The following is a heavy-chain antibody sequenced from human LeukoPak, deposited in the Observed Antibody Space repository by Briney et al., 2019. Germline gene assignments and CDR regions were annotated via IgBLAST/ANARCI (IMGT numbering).Heavy chain of an antibody. J-gene: IGHJ6*02. CDR1: GSTFSSYS. V-gene: IGHV3-21*01. D-gene: IGHD3-3*01. CDR2: ISSNSSYI. Sequence: GGSLRLSCAASGSTFSSYSMNWVGQALGKGLEWVSSISSNSSYIYYADSVKGRFTISRDNAKNSLYLQMNSLRAEDTAVYYCARGLPFFTIFGVVPPVGMDVWGQGTTVTVSS. CDR3: ARGLPFFTIFGVVPPVGMDV.